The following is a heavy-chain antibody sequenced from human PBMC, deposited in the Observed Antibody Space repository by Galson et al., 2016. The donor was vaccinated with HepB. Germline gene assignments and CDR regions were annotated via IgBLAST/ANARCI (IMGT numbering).Heavy chain of an antibody. CDR1: GGSISSGDYY. D-gene: IGHD2-2*01. V-gene: IGHV4-30-4*08. Sequence: TLSLTCTVSGGSISSGDYYWSWIRQPPGKGLEWIGYIYYSGSTYYNPSLKSRVTISVETSKSQFSLKLSSVTAADTAVYYCARTFRYCISSICYWNGGPTDDAFDIWGQGTMVTVSS. CDR2: IYYSGST. CDR3: ARTFRYCISSICYWNGGPTDDAFDI. J-gene: IGHJ3*02.